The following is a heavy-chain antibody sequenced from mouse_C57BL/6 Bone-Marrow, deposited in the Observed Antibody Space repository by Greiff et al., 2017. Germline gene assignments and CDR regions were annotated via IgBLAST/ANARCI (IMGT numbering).Heavy chain of an antibody. CDR1: GFTFSDYY. Sequence: DVHLVESEGGLVQPGSSMKLSCTASGFTFSDYYMAWVRQVPEKGLEWVANINYDGSSTYYLDSLKSRFIISRDNAKNILYLQMSSLKSEDTATYYCARDEDGYAFAYWGQGTLVTVSA. CDR3: ARDEDGYAFAY. J-gene: IGHJ3*01. CDR2: INYDGSST. D-gene: IGHD2-2*01. V-gene: IGHV5-16*01.